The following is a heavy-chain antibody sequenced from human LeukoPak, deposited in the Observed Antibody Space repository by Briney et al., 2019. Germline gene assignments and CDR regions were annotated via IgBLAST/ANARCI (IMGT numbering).Heavy chain of an antibody. CDR2: IKQDGSEK. Sequence: GGSLRLSCAASGFTFSSYWTSWVRQAPGKGLEWVANIKQDGSEKYYVDSVKGRFTISRDNAKNSLYLQMNSLRAEDTAVYYCAREGSATVTTGSDYWGQGTLVTVSS. CDR1: GFTFSSYW. V-gene: IGHV3-7*03. D-gene: IGHD4-17*01. J-gene: IGHJ4*02. CDR3: AREGSATVTTGSDY.